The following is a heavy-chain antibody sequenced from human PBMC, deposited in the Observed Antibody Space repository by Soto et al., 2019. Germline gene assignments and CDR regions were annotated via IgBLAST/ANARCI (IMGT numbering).Heavy chain of an antibody. Sequence: QVQLMQSGAEVTKPGSSVKVSCKASGGTFNTFGISWVRQAPGQGLEWMGGIIPKFGTTNYARRFQGRVTITAYESTTTAYLERSRLRHAETAIDYCARTRQIRPAFNFDYWGQGT. CDR1: GGTFNTFG. V-gene: IGHV1-69*01. J-gene: IGHJ4*02. CDR3: ARTRQIRPAFNFDY. CDR2: IIPKFGTT.